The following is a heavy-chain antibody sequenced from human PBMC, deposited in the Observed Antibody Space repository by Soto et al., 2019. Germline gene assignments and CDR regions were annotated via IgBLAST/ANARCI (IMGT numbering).Heavy chain of an antibody. CDR2: ISRDGNNK. D-gene: IGHD3-10*01. J-gene: IGHJ4*01. V-gene: IGHV3-30-3*01. CDR1: GFTFNRHA. Sequence: QVQLVASGGGVVHLGRSLTLSCAASGFTFNRHAIHWVRQSPGKGLEWVTVISRDGNNKYSADSVKARFTISRDNAKNTVILQMNSLRREDTAIYYCARSRSGAVADSFDYWGHGTPVTVSS. CDR3: ARSRSGAVADSFDY.